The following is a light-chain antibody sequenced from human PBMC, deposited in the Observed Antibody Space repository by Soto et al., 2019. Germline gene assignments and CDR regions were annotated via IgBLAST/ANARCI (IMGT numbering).Light chain of an antibody. Sequence: QSALTQPASVSGSPGQSITISCTGTSSEVGGYNYVSWYRQHPGRAPKLMIYDVSNRPSGVSNRFSGSKSGNTASLTISGLQAEDAADYYCSSYTRSSXYVFGTGTKVTVL. CDR1: SSEVGGYNY. CDR2: DVS. J-gene: IGLJ1*01. CDR3: SSYTRSSXYV. V-gene: IGLV2-14*01.